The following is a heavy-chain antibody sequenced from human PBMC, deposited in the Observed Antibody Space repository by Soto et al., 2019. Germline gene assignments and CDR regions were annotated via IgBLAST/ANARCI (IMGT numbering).Heavy chain of an antibody. Sequence: KASETLSLTCTVSGGSISSDYWSWIRQPPGKGLEWIGYIYYSGSTNYNPSLKSRVTISVDTSKNQFSLKLSSVTAADTAVYYCARERDSGQYYYYYMDVWGKGTTVTVSS. J-gene: IGHJ6*03. CDR2: IYYSGST. CDR1: GGSISSDY. V-gene: IGHV4-59*01. CDR3: ARERDSGQYYYYYMDV. D-gene: IGHD5-12*01.